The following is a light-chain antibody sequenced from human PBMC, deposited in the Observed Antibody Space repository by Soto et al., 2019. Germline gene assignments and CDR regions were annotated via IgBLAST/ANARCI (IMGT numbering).Light chain of an antibody. J-gene: IGLJ1*01. CDR3: GTWDSSLRAGV. V-gene: IGLV1-51*01. CDR2: DNN. CDR1: SSNIGKNY. Sequence: QSVLTQPPSVSAAPGHKVTISCSGSSSNIGKNYVCWYRQVPGTAPKLLIYDNNKRPSGIPDRFCGSKSGTSATLDITGLQTGDEADYYCGTWDSSLRAGVFGPGTKLTVL.